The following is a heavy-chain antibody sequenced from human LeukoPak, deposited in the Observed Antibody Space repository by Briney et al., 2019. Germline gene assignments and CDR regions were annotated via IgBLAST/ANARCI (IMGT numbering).Heavy chain of an antibody. CDR3: ARVGDGLNDAFDI. CDR1: GYTFTGYY. Sequence: GASVKVSCKASGYTFTGYYMHWVRQAPGQGLEWMGWINPNSGGTNYAQKFQGRVTMTRDKSISTIYMELSRLRSDDTAVYFCARVGDGLNDAFDIWGQGTMVTVSS. V-gene: IGHV1-2*02. CDR2: INPNSGGT. D-gene: IGHD5-24*01. J-gene: IGHJ3*02.